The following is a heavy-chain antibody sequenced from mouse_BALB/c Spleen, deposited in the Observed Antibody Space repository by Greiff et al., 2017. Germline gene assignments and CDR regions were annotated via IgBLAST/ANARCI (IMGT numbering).Heavy chain of an antibody. CDR1: GFTFTDYY. CDR3: ARDSSGYWFAY. J-gene: IGHJ3*01. V-gene: IGHV7-3*02. CDR2: IRNKANGYAT. D-gene: IGHD3-1*01. Sequence: EVKLVESGGGLVQPRGSLRLSCATSGFTFTDYYMSWVRQPPGKALEWLGFIRNKANGYATEYSASVKGRFTISRDNSQSILYLQMNTLRAEDSATYYCARDSSGYWFAYWGQGTLVTVSA.